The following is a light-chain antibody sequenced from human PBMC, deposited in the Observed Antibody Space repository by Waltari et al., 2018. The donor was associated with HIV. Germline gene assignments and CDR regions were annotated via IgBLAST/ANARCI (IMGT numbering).Light chain of an antibody. CDR3: QVWHTNIAL. Sequence: SYVLTQPVSVSVALGQTARVSCEGNNIGSKNVHWYQPKPGQAPILVIFRDNNRPSGIPERFSGSNSGNTATRTISRAQAGDEADYFCQVWHTNIALFGGGTKLTVL. CDR1: NIGSKN. V-gene: IGLV3-9*01. CDR2: RDN. J-gene: IGLJ3*02.